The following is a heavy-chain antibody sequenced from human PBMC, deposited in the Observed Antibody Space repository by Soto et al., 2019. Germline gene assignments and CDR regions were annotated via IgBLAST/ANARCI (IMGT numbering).Heavy chain of an antibody. V-gene: IGHV1-69*06. J-gene: IGHJ4*02. Sequence: VASVKVSCKASGGTFSSYAISWVRQAPGQGLEWMGGIIPIFGTANYAQKFQGRVTITADKSTSTAYMELSSLRSEDTAVYYCARGGVATPLALDYWGQGTLVTVSS. CDR3: ARGGVATPLALDY. D-gene: IGHD5-12*01. CDR2: IIPIFGTA. CDR1: GGTFSSYA.